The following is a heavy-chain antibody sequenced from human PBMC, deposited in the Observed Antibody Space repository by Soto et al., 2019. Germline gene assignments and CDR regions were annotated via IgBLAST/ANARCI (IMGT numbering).Heavy chain of an antibody. D-gene: IGHD4-17*01. CDR2: IYYSVST. V-gene: IGHV4-59*08. J-gene: IGHJ4*02. CDR3: ARRYGPGFDY. CDR1: RGSISGNY. Sequence: SETLSLTCTVSRGSISGNYWSWLRQPPGKGLEWIGYIYYSVSTDYNPSLKSRVTISVDTSKNQFSLKLSSVTAADTAVYYCARRYGPGFDYWGQGTLVTVSS.